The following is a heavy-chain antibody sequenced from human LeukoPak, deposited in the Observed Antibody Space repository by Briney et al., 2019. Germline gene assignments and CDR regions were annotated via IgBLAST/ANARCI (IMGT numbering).Heavy chain of an antibody. D-gene: IGHD3-22*01. J-gene: IGHJ4*02. V-gene: IGHV1-69*13. Sequence: SVKVSCKASGYTFTSYAISWVRQAPGQGLEWMGGIIPIFGTANYAQKFQGRVTITADESTSTAYMELSSLRSEDTAVYYCARAEGYYYDSSGFDYWGQGTLVTVSS. CDR3: ARAEGYYYDSSGFDY. CDR1: GYTFTSYA. CDR2: IIPIFGTA.